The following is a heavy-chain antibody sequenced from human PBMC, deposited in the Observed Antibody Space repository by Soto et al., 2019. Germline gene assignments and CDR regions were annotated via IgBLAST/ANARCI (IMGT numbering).Heavy chain of an antibody. V-gene: IGHV1-3*01. CDR3: ARQWAYYDFWSGYSTNYHYYGLDV. CDR1: GYTFTSYA. Sequence: ASVKVSCKASGYTFTSYAMHWVRQAPGQRLEWMGWINAGNGNTKYSQKFQGRVTITRDTSASTAYMELSSLRSEDTAVYYCARQWAYYDFWSGYSTNYHYYGLDVWGQGTTVTVSS. CDR2: INAGNGNT. J-gene: IGHJ6*02. D-gene: IGHD3-3*01.